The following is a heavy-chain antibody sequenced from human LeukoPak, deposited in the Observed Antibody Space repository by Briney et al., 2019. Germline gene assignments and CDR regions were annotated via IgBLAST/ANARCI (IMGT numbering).Heavy chain of an antibody. D-gene: IGHD2-2*02. CDR1: GFILSSFA. CDR3: AKTRNGYTTEYLQH. Sequence: GGSLRLSCTSSGFILSSFAMSWVRQPPGKGLEWVSSISSPGGKTYYADSVKGRFTISRDNSNNLVYLQMNSLRAEDTAVYYCAKTRNGYTTEYLQHWGQGTLVTVSS. J-gene: IGHJ1*01. V-gene: IGHV3-23*01. CDR2: ISSPGGKT.